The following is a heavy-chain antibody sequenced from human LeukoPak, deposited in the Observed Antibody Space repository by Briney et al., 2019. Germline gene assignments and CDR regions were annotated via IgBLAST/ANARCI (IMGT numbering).Heavy chain of an antibody. V-gene: IGHV4-4*07. D-gene: IGHD3-22*01. J-gene: IGHJ4*02. Sequence: GSLRLSCAASGFTFSDYYMSWIRQPAGKGLEWIGRIWTDGGTSYKPSLKSRVTISVDTSKNQFSLRLSSVTAADTAVYYCARGRDSRGYQFKGFDYWGQGTLVTVSS. CDR1: GFTFSDYY. CDR3: ARGRDSRGYQFKGFDY. CDR2: IWTDGGT.